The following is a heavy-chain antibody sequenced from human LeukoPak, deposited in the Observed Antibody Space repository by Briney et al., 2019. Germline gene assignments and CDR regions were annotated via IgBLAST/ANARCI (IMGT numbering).Heavy chain of an antibody. J-gene: IGHJ3*02. CDR3: AREWFPGAFDI. CDR2: INSDGSST. Sequence: PGGSLRLSCAASGFTFSSYWMHWVRQAPGKGLVWVSRINSDGSSTSYADSVKGRSTISRDNAKNTLYLQMNSLRAEDTAVYYCAREWFPGAFDIWGQGTMVTVSP. CDR1: GFTFSSYW. V-gene: IGHV3-74*01. D-gene: IGHD3-10*01.